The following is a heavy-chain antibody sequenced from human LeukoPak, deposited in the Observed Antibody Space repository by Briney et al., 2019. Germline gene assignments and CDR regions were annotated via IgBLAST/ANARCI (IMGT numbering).Heavy chain of an antibody. CDR1: GGTFSSYA. Sequence: ASVKVSCKASGGTFSSYAISWVRQAPGQGLEWMGGIIPTFGTANYAQKFQGRVTITTDESTSTAYMELSSLRSEDTAVYYCARVSLVRHAFDIWGQGTMVTVSS. J-gene: IGHJ3*02. CDR3: ARVSLVRHAFDI. CDR2: IIPTFGTA. D-gene: IGHD3-10*01. V-gene: IGHV1-69*05.